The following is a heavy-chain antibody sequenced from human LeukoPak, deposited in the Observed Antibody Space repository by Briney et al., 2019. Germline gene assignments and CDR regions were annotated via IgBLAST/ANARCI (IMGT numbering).Heavy chain of an antibody. V-gene: IGHV3-23*01. Sequence: GGSLRLSCAASGFTFSSYAMSWVRQAPGKGLEWVSAISGSGGSTYYADSVKGRFTISRDNSKNTLYLQMNSLRAEDTAVYYCAKTPRYCGGECYSSPYYFDYWGQGTLVTVSS. D-gene: IGHD2-21*01. CDR2: ISGSGGST. J-gene: IGHJ4*02. CDR3: AKTPRYCGGECYSSPYYFDY. CDR1: GFTFSSYA.